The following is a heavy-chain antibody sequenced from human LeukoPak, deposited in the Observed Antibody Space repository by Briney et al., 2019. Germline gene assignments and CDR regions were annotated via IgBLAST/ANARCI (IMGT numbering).Heavy chain of an antibody. V-gene: IGHV3-7*01. D-gene: IGHD1-26*01. Sequence: GGSLRLSCAASGFTFRNYYMSWVRQAPGKGLEWLANIKQDGSEKYYVDSVKGRFTIFRDNAKNSLFLQMNSLRAEDTAVYYCASYYYFDYWGQGTLVTVSS. CDR3: ASYYYFDY. J-gene: IGHJ4*02. CDR1: GFTFRNYY. CDR2: IKQDGSEK.